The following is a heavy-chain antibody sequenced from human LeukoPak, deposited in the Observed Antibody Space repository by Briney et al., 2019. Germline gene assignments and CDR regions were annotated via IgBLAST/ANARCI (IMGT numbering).Heavy chain of an antibody. CDR2: THQDESEK. Sequence: GGSLRLSCEASGFTFRSFWMSWVRQAPGKGLEWVANTHQDESEKQYGDSVKGRFTISRDNAKNLLYLEMNSLRAEDTAIYYCARVGSSWDLLDYWGQGTLVTVSS. D-gene: IGHD6-13*01. CDR1: GFTFRSFW. V-gene: IGHV3-7*01. J-gene: IGHJ4*02. CDR3: ARVGSSWDLLDY.